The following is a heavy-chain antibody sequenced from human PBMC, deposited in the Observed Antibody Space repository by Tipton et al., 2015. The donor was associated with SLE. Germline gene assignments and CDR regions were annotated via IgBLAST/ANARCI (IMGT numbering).Heavy chain of an antibody. CDR3: VRDRGGSFSVYFDY. CDR1: GGSISSYY. J-gene: IGHJ4*02. CDR2: IYDIGST. Sequence: TLSLTCTVSGGSISSYYWSWIRQPPGKGLEWIGYIYDIGSTNYNPSLKSRVTMSVDTSENQLSLKLTFVTAADTAAYYCVRDRGGSFSVYFDYRGQGTLVTVSS. D-gene: IGHD1-26*01. V-gene: IGHV4-59*01.